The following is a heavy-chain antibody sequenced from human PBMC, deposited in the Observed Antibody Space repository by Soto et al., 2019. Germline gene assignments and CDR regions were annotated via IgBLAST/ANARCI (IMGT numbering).Heavy chain of an antibody. CDR2: IWYDGSNK. CDR3: ARDPTVTSYFDY. Sequence: QVQLVESGGGVVQPGRSLRLSCAASGFTFSSYGMHWVRQDPGKGLEWVAVIWYDGSNKYYADSVKGRFTISRDNSKNTLYLQMNSLRAEDTAVYYCARDPTVTSYFDYWGQGTLVTVSS. D-gene: IGHD4-17*01. V-gene: IGHV3-33*01. CDR1: GFTFSSYG. J-gene: IGHJ4*02.